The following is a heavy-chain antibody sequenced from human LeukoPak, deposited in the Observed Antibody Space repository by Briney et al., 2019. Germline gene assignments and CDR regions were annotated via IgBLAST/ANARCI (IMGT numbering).Heavy chain of an antibody. CDR2: IYYTGTT. J-gene: IGHJ5*02. CDR3: ATFTDMKRANWFDP. V-gene: IGHV4-31*03. CDR1: GDSISSGGYY. Sequence: SETLSLTCTVSGDSISSGGYYWSWIRQHPGKGLEWIGCIYYTGTTYYNTSLQSRVTISVDTSKNQISLKLSSVTAADTAVYYCATFTDMKRANWFDPWGQGTLVTVSS. D-gene: IGHD2-15*01.